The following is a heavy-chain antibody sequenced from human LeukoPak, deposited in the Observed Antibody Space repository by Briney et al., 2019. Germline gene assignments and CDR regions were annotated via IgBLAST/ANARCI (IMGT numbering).Heavy chain of an antibody. V-gene: IGHV4-34*01. CDR1: GGSISIYY. Sequence: SETLSLTCTVSGGSISIYYWSWIRQPPGKGLEWIGEINHSGSTNYNPSLKSRVTISVDTSKNQFSLKLNSVTAADTAVYYCARAPATAIPPDLHFDYWGQGTLVTVSS. D-gene: IGHD2-2*02. J-gene: IGHJ4*02. CDR3: ARAPATAIPPDLHFDY. CDR2: INHSGST.